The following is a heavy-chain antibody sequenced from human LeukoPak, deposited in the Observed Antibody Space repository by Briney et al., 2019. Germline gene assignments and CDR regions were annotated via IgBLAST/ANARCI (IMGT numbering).Heavy chain of an antibody. CDR1: GYTLTELS. D-gene: IGHD2-2*01. CDR2: FDPEDGET. V-gene: IGHV1-24*01. CDR3: ATAGCSSTSCYAGDYYYYMDV. J-gene: IGHJ6*03. Sequence: ASVKVSCKVSGYTLTELSMHWVRQAPGKGLEWMGGFDPEDGETIYAQKFQGRVTMTEDTSTDTAYMELSSLRSEDTAVYYCATAGCSSTSCYAGDYYYYMDVWGKGTTVTVSS.